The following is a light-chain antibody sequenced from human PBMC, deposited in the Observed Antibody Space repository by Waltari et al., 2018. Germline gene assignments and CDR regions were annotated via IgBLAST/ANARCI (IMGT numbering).Light chain of an antibody. CDR2: GAS. CDR1: QTVRTTY. V-gene: IGKV3-20*01. CDR3: QQYDISPLT. Sequence: EIVLTQSPGTLSLSPGESDTLSCRASQTVRTTYLAWYQQKPGQAPTLLIYGASSRATGIPDRFSGSGSGTDFSLTISSLEPEDFAVYYCQQYDISPLTFGGGTKVEIK. J-gene: IGKJ4*01.